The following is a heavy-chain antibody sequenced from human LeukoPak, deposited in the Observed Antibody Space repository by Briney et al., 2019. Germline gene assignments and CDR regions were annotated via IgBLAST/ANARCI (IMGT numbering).Heavy chain of an antibody. CDR2: IWPGDSDT. CDR1: GYHFTTYW. D-gene: IGHD1-26*01. J-gene: IGHJ5*02. Sequence: GEALQIPCKISGYHFTTYWIGWGRPMPGKGVEGMGIIWPGDSDTRYSPSFQGQVTISADKSIRTAYLQWSSLKASDTAIYYCARRGRGDWFDPWGQGTLVTVSS. CDR3: ARRGRGDWFDP. V-gene: IGHV5-51*01.